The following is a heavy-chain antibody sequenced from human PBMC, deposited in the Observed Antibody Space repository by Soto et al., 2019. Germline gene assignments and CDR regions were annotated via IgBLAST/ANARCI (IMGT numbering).Heavy chain of an antibody. V-gene: IGHV3-9*01. D-gene: IGHD5-18*01. CDR1: GCSFDDYA. CDR2: VSWNSGNI. Sequence: DVQLVESGGGLVQPGRSLRLSCAASGCSFDDYAMHWVRQSPGKGLEWVSGVSWNSGNISYEDSVKGRFTVSRDNDKNSLYLHMNSLRAEDTAHYYCAKGIGVLHLWLHHYYGMDVWGQGTTVTVSS. J-gene: IGHJ6*02. CDR3: AKGIGVLHLWLHHYYGMDV.